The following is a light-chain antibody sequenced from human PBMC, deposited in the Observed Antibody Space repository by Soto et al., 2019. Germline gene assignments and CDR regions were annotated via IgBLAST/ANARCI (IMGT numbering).Light chain of an antibody. Sequence: EIVLTQSPGTLSLSPGERATLSCRASQSVSNNYLAWYQQKPGQAPRLLIYGASNRATGIPERFSGSGSGTDFTLTISSLEPEDFAVYYCQQYGTSPIPFGQGTRLEI. J-gene: IGKJ5*01. V-gene: IGKV3-20*01. CDR3: QQYGTSPIP. CDR1: QSVSNNY. CDR2: GAS.